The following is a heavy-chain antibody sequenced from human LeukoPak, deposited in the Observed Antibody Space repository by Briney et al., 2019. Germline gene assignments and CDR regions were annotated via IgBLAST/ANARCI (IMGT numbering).Heavy chain of an antibody. Sequence: GGSLRLSCAASGFTFSSYEMNWVRQAPGKGLEWVSYISSSGSTIYYADSVKGRFTISRDNAKNSLYLQMNSLRAEDKAVYYCAREGSYYAFDYWGQGTLVTVSS. J-gene: IGHJ4*02. CDR3: AREGSYYAFDY. CDR2: ISSSGSTI. D-gene: IGHD1-26*01. CDR1: GFTFSSYE. V-gene: IGHV3-48*03.